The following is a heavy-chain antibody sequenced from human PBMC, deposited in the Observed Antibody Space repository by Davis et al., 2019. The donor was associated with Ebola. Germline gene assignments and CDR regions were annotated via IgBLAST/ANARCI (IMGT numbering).Heavy chain of an antibody. CDR3: ASGQWFGVDYMDV. Sequence: PGGSLRLSCKGSGYSFTSYWIGWVRQMPGKGLELMGIIYPGDSDTRYSPSFQGQVTISADKSISTAYLQWSSLKASDTAMYYCASGQWFGVDYMDVWGKGTTVTVSS. D-gene: IGHD3-10*01. CDR1: GYSFTSYW. J-gene: IGHJ6*03. V-gene: IGHV5-51*01. CDR2: IYPGDSDT.